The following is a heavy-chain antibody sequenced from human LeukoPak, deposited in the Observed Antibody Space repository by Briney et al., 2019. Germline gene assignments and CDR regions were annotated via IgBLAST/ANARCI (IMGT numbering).Heavy chain of an antibody. CDR3: ARLVSSGSTEYFQH. V-gene: IGHV4-59*01. Sequence: SETLSLTCTVSGGSISSNYWSWIRQPPGKGLEWIGYIYYSGSTNYNPSLKSRVTISVDTSKNQFSLKLSSVTAADTAVYYCARLVSSGSTEYFQHWGQGTLVTVSS. D-gene: IGHD3-22*01. CDR2: IYYSGST. CDR1: GGSISSNY. J-gene: IGHJ1*01.